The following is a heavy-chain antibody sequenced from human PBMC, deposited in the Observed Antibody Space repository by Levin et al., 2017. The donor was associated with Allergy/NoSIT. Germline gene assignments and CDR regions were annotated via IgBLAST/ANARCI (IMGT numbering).Heavy chain of an antibody. J-gene: IGHJ2*01. CDR3: VRTSSDGSPFNQPFDL. CDR1: GFTFSDRY. CDR2: SKHKAERYAS. V-gene: IGHV3-72*01. Sequence: GESLKISCVTSGFTFSDRYMDWVRQAPGKGLEWVARSKHKAERYASEYAASVTGRFTISRDELQNTLILQMNSLKAEDTADYFCVRTSSDGSPFNQPFDLWGRGTLVTVSS. D-gene: IGHD3-22*01.